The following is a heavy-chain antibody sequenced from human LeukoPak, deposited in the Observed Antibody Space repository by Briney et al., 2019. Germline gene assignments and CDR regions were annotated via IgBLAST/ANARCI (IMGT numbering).Heavy chain of an antibody. V-gene: IGHV3-21*04. CDR2: ISGRSGYI. CDR1: GFIFSDYS. CDR3: AKDRNAWPTNFDS. Sequence: GGSLRLSCATSGFIFSDYSMAWVRQAPGRGLEWVAVISGRSGYIAYADSVKGRFTISRDNSENTLYLQMNSLRAEDTAIYYCAKDRNAWPTNFDSWGQGTLVTVSA. D-gene: IGHD5-24*01. J-gene: IGHJ4*02.